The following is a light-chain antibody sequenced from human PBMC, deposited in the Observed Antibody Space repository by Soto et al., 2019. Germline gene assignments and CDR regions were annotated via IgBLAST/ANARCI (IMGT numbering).Light chain of an antibody. CDR1: QSVSGN. CDR2: GAS. J-gene: IGKJ5*01. CDR3: QHYNNWPIT. Sequence: EIVMTQSPATLSVSPGERATLSCRASQSVSGNFAWYQQKPGQAPRLLIYGASTRATGIPARFSGSGSGTEVTLTISSLQSEDFAVYYCQHYNNWPITFGQGTRLEIK. V-gene: IGKV3-15*01.